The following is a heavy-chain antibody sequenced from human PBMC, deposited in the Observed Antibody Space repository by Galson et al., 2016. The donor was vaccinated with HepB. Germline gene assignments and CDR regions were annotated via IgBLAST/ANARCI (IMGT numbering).Heavy chain of an antibody. CDR2: AYYRSRWYH. CDR1: GDSVSSDSAA. D-gene: IGHD5-12*01. CDR3: ARGTKYDAGYPSPNHYFAY. Sequence: CAISGDSVSSDSAAWTWIRQSPSRGLEWLGRAYYRSRWYHYYAVSVRSRINIAPDTAKHQFSLHLNSVTPEDTAVYYCARGTKYDAGYPSPNHYFAYWGQGTPLTVSS. J-gene: IGHJ4*02. V-gene: IGHV6-1*01.